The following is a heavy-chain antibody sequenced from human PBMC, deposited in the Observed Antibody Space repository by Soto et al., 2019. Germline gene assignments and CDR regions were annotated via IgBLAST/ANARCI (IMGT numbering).Heavy chain of an antibody. Sequence: EVQLVESGGGLVKPGGSLRLSCAASGFTFSSYSMNWVRQAPGKGLEWVSSISSSSSYIYYADSVKGRFSISRDNAKNSPYLQMNSLRAEDTAVYYCAGSMVRGVLAYWGQGTLVTVSS. CDR2: ISSSSSYI. V-gene: IGHV3-21*01. CDR1: GFTFSSYS. J-gene: IGHJ4*02. D-gene: IGHD3-10*01. CDR3: AGSMVRGVLAY.